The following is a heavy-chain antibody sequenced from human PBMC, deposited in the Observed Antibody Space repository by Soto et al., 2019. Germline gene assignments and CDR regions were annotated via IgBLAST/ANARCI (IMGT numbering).Heavy chain of an antibody. Sequence: QVQLQQWGAGLLKPSETLSLTCAVYGGAFSGYYWNWIRQPPGKGLEWIGEINDSGSTNYNPSLKSRVTIPVDTSKNQCSLSLTSVTAADTAVYYCARCGDYVGGWYFDLWGRGTLVTVSS. J-gene: IGHJ2*01. CDR1: GGAFSGYY. V-gene: IGHV4-34*01. D-gene: IGHD4-17*01. CDR2: INDSGST. CDR3: ARCGDYVGGWYFDL.